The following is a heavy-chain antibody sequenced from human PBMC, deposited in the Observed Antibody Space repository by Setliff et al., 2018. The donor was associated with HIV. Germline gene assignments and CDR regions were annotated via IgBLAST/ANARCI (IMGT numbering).Heavy chain of an antibody. V-gene: IGHV1-18*01. D-gene: IGHD6-19*01. CDR3: ARNSFPRAVTGTGPLFDY. CDR1: GYTFTSYG. Sequence: ASVKVSCKASGYTFTSYGISWLRRAPGQGLEWMGWISAYNGDTQSTQRFQGRVTMTTDTSTNTAYMEVRSLRSDDTAVYYCARNSFPRAVTGTGPLFDYWGQGTLVTVSS. CDR2: ISAYNGDT. J-gene: IGHJ4*02.